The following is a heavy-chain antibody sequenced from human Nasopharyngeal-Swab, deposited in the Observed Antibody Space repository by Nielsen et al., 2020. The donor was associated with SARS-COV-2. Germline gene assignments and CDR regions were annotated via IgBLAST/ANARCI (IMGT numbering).Heavy chain of an antibody. CDR2: IDPSDSYS. CDR1: GYSFATYW. J-gene: IGHJ4*02. D-gene: IGHD1-1*01. Sequence: GESLKIPCKASGYSFATYWITWVRQMSGKGLEWIGRIDPSDSYSMYSPSFQGHVTFSADKSTSTALLEWSSLKASDTAMYYCVVHSSTGTYSFANLGQGTLVTVSS. CDR3: VVHSSTGTYSFAN. V-gene: IGHV5-10-1*01.